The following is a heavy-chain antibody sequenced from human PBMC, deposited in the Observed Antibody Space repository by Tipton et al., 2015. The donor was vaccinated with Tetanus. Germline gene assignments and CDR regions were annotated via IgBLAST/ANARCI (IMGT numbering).Heavy chain of an antibody. CDR3: AREGPATAIAWFMDY. Sequence: QSGPEVKKPGASVKVSCKASGYTFTSYDINWVRQATGQGLEWMGWMNPNSGNTGYAQKFQGRVTMTRNTSISTAYMELSSLRSEDMAVYYCAREGPATAIAWFMDYWGQGTLVTVSA. J-gene: IGHJ4*02. CDR1: GYTFTSYD. D-gene: IGHD2-2*02. CDR2: MNPNSGNT. V-gene: IGHV1-8*01.